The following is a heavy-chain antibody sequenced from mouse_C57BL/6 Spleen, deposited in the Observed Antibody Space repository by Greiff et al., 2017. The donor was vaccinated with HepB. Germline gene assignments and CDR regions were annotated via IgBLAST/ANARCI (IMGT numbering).Heavy chain of an antibody. V-gene: IGHV1-82*01. CDR3: ASSGSRGNYCALDD. J-gene: IGHJ4*01. Sequence: QVQLQQSGPELVKPGASVKISCKASGYAFSSSWMHWVKQRPGKGLEWIGWIYPGDGDTNYNGKFKGKATLTADKSSSTAYMQLSSLTSEDSAVCFSASSGSRGNYCALDDWGQGTSVTVSS. CDR2: IYPGDGDT. CDR1: GYAFSSSW. D-gene: IGHD1-1*01.